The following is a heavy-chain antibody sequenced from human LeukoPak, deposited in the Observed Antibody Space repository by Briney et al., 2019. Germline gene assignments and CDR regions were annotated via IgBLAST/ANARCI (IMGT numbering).Heavy chain of an antibody. Sequence: QTSETLSLTCTVSGGSISGYYWSWIRQPPGKGLEWIGYIYYSGSTNYNPSLKSRVTVSVDTSKNQFSLKLNSVTAADTAVYYCARAPDDSSGYYPLDYWGQGTLVTVSS. CDR1: GGSISGYY. D-gene: IGHD3-22*01. J-gene: IGHJ4*02. V-gene: IGHV4-59*01. CDR2: IYYSGST. CDR3: ARAPDDSSGYYPLDY.